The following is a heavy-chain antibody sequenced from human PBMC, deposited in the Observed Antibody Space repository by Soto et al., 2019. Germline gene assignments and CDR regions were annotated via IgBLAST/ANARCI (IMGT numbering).Heavy chain of an antibody. D-gene: IGHD3-22*01. V-gene: IGHV3-23*01. CDR3: TKNPGYYYDNTGYHFDY. CDR1: EFTFSNYA. Sequence: GGSLRLSCAAAEFTFSNYAMSWVRQAPGKGLEWVSAISYGGGTTDYADSVKGRFTIARDNSKNTLYLQMNSLRAEDTAVYYCTKNPGYYYDNTGYHFDYWGQGTLVTVSS. CDR2: ISYGGGTT. J-gene: IGHJ4*02.